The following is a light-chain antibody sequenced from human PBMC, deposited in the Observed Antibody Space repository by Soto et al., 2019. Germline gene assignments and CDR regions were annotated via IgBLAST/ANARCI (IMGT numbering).Light chain of an antibody. J-gene: IGKJ1*01. CDR2: GAS. V-gene: IGKV3-20*01. CDR1: QSVSSSY. CDR3: QQYGSSPGT. Sequence: EIVLTQSPGTLSLSPGERATLSCRASQSVSSSYLAWYQQKPGQAPRLLIYGASSMATGIPDRFSGSGSGTDFTLTSSRLEPEDFAVYYCQQYGSSPGTFGQGTKVEIK.